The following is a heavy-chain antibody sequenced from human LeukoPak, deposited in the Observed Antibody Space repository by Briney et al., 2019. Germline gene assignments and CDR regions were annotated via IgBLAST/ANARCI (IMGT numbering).Heavy chain of an antibody. V-gene: IGHV3-23*01. Sequence: GGSLRLSCAGSGFTFRSYAMSWVRQSPVKGLEWVSAISDSGDGTYYADSVKARFTISRDNSKNTVYLEMSSLRAEDTAVYYCARDRGASPARPRYFDLWGRGTLVTVSS. D-gene: IGHD6-6*01. CDR3: ARDRGASPARPRYFDL. J-gene: IGHJ2*01. CDR2: ISDSGDGT. CDR1: GFTFRSYA.